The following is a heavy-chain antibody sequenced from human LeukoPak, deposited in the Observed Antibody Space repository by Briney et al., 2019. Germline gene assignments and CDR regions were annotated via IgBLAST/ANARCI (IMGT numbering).Heavy chain of an antibody. CDR1: GGTFSSYA. J-gene: IGHJ4*02. V-gene: IGHV1-69*05. Sequence: ASVKVSCKASGGTFSSYAISWVRQAPGQGLEWMGGIIPIFGTANYAQKFQGRVTITTDESTSTAYMELSSLRSEDTAVYYCAREQNDYGLVGPLRYFDYWGQGTLVTVSS. CDR2: IIPIFGTA. D-gene: IGHD4-17*01. CDR3: AREQNDYGLVGPLRYFDY.